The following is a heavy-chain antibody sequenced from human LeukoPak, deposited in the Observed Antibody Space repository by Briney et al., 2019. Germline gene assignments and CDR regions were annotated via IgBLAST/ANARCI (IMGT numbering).Heavy chain of an antibody. CDR3: ARARQYNWFDP. J-gene: IGHJ5*02. Sequence: SETLSLTCTVSGGSISSGSYYWSWIRQPAGKGLEWIGRIYTSGSTNYNPSLKSRVTISVDTSKNQFSLKLSSVTAADTAVYYCARARQYNWFDPWGQGTLVTVSS. V-gene: IGHV4-61*02. CDR1: GGSISSGSYY. CDR2: IYTSGST.